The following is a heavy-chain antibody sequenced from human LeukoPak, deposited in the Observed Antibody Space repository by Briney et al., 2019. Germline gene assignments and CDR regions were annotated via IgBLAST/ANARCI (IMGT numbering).Heavy chain of an antibody. V-gene: IGHV3-11*04. CDR2: ISTSGTYI. D-gene: IGHD3-22*01. J-gene: IGHJ3*02. Sequence: PGGSLRLSCAASGFTFSDYYMSWIRQAPGKGLEWVSSISTSGTYIYYADSVKGRFTVSRDNAKNSLYLQMNSLRAEDTAVYYCARGYYEAFDIWGQGTMVTVSS. CDR1: GFTFSDYY. CDR3: ARGYYEAFDI.